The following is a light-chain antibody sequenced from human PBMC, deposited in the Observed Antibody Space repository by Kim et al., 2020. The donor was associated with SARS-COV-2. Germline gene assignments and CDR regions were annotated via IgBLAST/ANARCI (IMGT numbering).Light chain of an antibody. CDR3: QQRNSWPPAVT. CDR2: DAS. Sequence: PGESATLSCRASQNIDTYLAWYQQRPGQAPRLLVYDASNRATGVPDRFRGSGSGTDFTLTISSLEPEDFSIYYCQQRNSWPPAVTFGGGTKVDIK. CDR1: QNIDTY. V-gene: IGKV3-11*01. J-gene: IGKJ4*01.